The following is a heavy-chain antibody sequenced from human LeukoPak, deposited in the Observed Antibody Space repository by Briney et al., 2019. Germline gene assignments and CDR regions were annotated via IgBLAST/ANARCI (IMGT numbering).Heavy chain of an antibody. D-gene: IGHD5-24*01. CDR1: GFTFNNYA. Sequence: GGSLRLSCAASGFTFNNYAMSWVRQAPGKGLEWVSTINGRGDTTFYADSVKGRFTISRDNSKNTLLLQMNTLRAEDSAIYYCAKGSNDGYASGFDYWGQGTLVTVSS. V-gene: IGHV3-23*01. J-gene: IGHJ4*02. CDR2: INGRGDTT. CDR3: AKGSNDGYASGFDY.